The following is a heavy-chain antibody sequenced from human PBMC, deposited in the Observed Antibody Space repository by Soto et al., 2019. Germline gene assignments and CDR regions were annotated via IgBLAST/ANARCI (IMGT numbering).Heavy chain of an antibody. D-gene: IGHD6-13*01. V-gene: IGHV4-4*07. J-gene: IGHJ6*01. CDR3: ARYSNNRFQREGMEV. CDR2: IDTSGNS. CDR1: FDSITTYY. Sequence: SETLSRTCTVSFDSITTYYWSCIRQPAWKGLEWIGRIDTSGNSNYSPSLKSRVTMSVDTSKKQFSLKLTSVTPADTAVYYCARYSNNRFQREGMEVSGQGTTVTLSS.